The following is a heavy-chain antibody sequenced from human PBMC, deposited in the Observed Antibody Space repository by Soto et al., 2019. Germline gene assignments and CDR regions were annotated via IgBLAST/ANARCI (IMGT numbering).Heavy chain of an antibody. V-gene: IGHV4-59*08. CDR2: IYYSGST. D-gene: IGHD5-12*01. CDR3: ARQPPATAAFDI. CDR1: GGSISSYY. Sequence: SETLSLTCTVSGGSISSYYWSWIRQPPGKGLEWIGYIYYSGSTNYNPSFKSRITISVDTSKNQVSLKPSSVSAADTAVYYCARQPPATAAFDIWGQGTMVTVSS. J-gene: IGHJ3*02.